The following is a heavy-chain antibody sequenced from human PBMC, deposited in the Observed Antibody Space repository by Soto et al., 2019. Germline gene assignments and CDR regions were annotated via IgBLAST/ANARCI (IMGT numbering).Heavy chain of an antibody. Sequence: AAVKVSCKASGYSFTSYYMHWVRQAPGQVLEWMGIINPSGGSTSYAQKFQGRVTMTRDTSRSTVHMELSSLRSEDTAVYYCARDGYYDFWGAPPRVYYYYGMNVSGPGTTVTLSS. CDR2: INPSGGST. J-gene: IGHJ6*02. CDR1: GYSFTSYY. V-gene: IGHV1-46*01. D-gene: IGHD3-3*01. CDR3: ARDGYYDFWGAPPRVYYYYGMNV.